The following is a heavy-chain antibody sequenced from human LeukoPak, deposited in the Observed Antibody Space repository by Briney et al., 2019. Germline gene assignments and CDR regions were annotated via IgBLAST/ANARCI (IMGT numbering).Heavy chain of an antibody. CDR3: ARTYSSGWYDYYGMDV. D-gene: IGHD6-19*01. CDR2: IYYSGST. Sequence: SGTLSPTCTVSGGSISSSSYYWGWIRQPPGKGLEWIGSIYYSGSTYYNPSLKSRVTISVDTSKNQFSLKLSSVTAADTAVYYCARTYSSGWYDYYGMDVWGQGTTVTVSS. CDR1: GGSISSSSYY. J-gene: IGHJ6*02. V-gene: IGHV4-39*01.